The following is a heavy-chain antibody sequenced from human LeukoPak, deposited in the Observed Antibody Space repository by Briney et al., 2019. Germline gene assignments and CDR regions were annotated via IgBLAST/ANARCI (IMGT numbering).Heavy chain of an antibody. Sequence: GESLKISCKGSGYSFTSYWIGWVRQMPGKGLEWMGIIYPGDSDTRYSPSFQGQVTISADKSISTAYLQWSSLKASDTAMYYCARSAYCGGDCSSQGDAYFDYWGQGTLVTVSS. D-gene: IGHD2-21*02. CDR3: ARSAYCGGDCSSQGDAYFDY. CDR2: IYPGDSDT. CDR1: GYSFTSYW. J-gene: IGHJ4*02. V-gene: IGHV5-51*01.